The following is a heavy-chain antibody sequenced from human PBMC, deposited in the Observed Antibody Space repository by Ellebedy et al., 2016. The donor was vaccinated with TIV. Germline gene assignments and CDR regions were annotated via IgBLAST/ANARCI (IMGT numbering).Heavy chain of an antibody. Sequence: GESLKISXAASGFTFSTYWMTWVRQTPGKRLEWVANIKQDGSEKYYVDSVKGRFTISRDNAKNSLYLQMNSLRAEDTAVYYCAKGGGSYGVTPSDYWGQGTLVTVSS. J-gene: IGHJ4*02. CDR3: AKGGGSYGVTPSDY. V-gene: IGHV3-7*01. D-gene: IGHD1-26*01. CDR2: IKQDGSEK. CDR1: GFTFSTYW.